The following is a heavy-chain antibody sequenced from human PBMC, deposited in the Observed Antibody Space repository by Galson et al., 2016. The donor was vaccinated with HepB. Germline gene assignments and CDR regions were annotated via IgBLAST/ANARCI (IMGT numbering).Heavy chain of an antibody. Sequence: SVKVSCKASGDTFSTYRLNWVRQAPGQGLEWMGGIIPITTTADYAHNFEGRVSITADESTRTTYMEVRSLRSEDTAVYYCARDGYCDKRNGPLTYWGPGALVTVSS. CDR3: ARDGYCDKRNGPLTY. D-gene: IGHD2-15*01. CDR2: IIPITTTA. CDR1: GDTFSTYR. J-gene: IGHJ4*02. V-gene: IGHV1-69*13.